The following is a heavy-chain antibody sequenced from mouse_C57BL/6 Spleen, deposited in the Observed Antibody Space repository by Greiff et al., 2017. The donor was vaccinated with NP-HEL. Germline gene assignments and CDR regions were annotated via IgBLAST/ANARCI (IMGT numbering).Heavy chain of an antibody. D-gene: IGHD1-1*01. V-gene: IGHV1-52*01. J-gene: IGHJ3*01. CDR2: IDPSDSET. CDR1: GYTFTSYW. CDR3: ARDYYGSSYVLAY. Sequence: QVQLKQPGAELVRPGSSVKLSCKASGYTFTSYWMHWVKQRPIQGLEWIGNIDPSDSETHYNQKFKDKATLTVDKSSSTAYMQLSSLTSEDSAVYYCARDYYGSSYVLAYWGQGTLVTVSA.